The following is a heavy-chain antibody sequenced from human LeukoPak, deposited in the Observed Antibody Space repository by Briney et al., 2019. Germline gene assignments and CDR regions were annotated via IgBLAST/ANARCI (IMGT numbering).Heavy chain of an antibody. J-gene: IGHJ4*02. CDR3: ARDRQALFDY. V-gene: IGHV4-30-4*08. CDR1: GGSISSGDYY. Sequence: SETLSLTCTVSGGSISSGDYYWSWIRQPPGKGLEWIGYIYYSGSTYYNPSLKSRVTISVDTSKNQFSLKLSAVTAADTAVYYCARDRQALFDYWGQGTLVTVSS. CDR2: IYYSGST.